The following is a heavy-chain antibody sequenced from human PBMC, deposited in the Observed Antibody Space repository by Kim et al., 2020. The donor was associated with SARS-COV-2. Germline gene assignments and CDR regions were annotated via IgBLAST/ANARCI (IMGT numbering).Heavy chain of an antibody. CDR2: IYNDGGT. CDR3: ARDRFYSSTSQGEFDY. J-gene: IGHJ4*02. Sequence: SETLSLTCTVSGGSISSSSYYWGWIRQPPGKGLEWIGSIYNDGGTYYNPSLKSRVTISVDTSKNQFSLRLSSVTAADTAVYYCARDRFYSSTSQGEFDYRGQGTLVTVSS. CDR1: GGSISSSSYY. D-gene: IGHD3-16*01. V-gene: IGHV4-39*07.